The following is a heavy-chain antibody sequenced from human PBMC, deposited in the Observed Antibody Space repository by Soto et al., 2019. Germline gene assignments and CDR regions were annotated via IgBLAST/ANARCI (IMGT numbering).Heavy chain of an antibody. CDR2: IYYSGST. CDR1: GGSISSSSYY. J-gene: IGHJ6*02. CDR3: ARHADSSSWYRGYYYYGMGV. D-gene: IGHD6-13*01. V-gene: IGHV4-39*01. Sequence: SETLSLTCTVSGGSISSSSYYWGWIRQPPGKGLEWIGSIYYSGSTYYNPSLKSRVTISVDTSKNQFSLKLSSVTAADTAVYYCARHADSSSWYRGYYYYGMGVWGQGTTVTV.